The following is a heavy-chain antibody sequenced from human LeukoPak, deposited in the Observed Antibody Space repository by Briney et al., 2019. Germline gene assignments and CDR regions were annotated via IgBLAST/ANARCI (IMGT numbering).Heavy chain of an antibody. CDR1: GFTFSHYA. V-gene: IGHV3-33*06. Sequence: GGSLRLSCAASGFTFSHYAMHWVRQAPGKGLEWVAVIWSDGKNQYYADSVRGRFTIYRDDFQKRVFLQMNSLRVEDTALYYCAKDAQRGFDYSNSLQYWGQGALVTVSS. J-gene: IGHJ4*02. D-gene: IGHD4-11*01. CDR2: IWSDGKNQ. CDR3: AKDAQRGFDYSNSLQY.